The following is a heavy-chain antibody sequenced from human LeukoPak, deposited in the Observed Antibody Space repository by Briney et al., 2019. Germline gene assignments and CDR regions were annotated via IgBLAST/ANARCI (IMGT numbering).Heavy chain of an antibody. CDR2: INPNGGGT. D-gene: IGHD5-24*01. CDR3: ARASGYNYNLDF. V-gene: IGHV1-2*02. CDR1: GYLFTVYY. Sequence: ASVTVSFTASGYLFTVYYVHWARQAPGQGLEWMGWINPNGGGTNYAQRFQGRVTMTRDTSISTAYMELVSLRFDDTAVYYCARASGYNYNLDFWGQGTLVTVSS. J-gene: IGHJ4*02.